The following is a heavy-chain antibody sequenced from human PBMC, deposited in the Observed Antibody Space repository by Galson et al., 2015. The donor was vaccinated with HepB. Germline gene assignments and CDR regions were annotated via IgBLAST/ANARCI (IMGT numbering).Heavy chain of an antibody. D-gene: IGHD6-25*01. V-gene: IGHV3-23*01. Sequence: SLRLPCAASGFNFSNYAMTWVRQAPGKGLERVSAISASGGSTFYADSAKGRFTISRDNSKNTRYLQMNSLRAENTAVYYCATVSGGSGWPYYFDYWGQGTLVTVSS. CDR1: GFNFSNYA. CDR2: ISASGGST. J-gene: IGHJ4*02. CDR3: ATVSGGSGWPYYFDY.